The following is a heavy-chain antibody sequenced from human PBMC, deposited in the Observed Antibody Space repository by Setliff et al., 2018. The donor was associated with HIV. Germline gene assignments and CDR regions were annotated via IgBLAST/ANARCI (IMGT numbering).Heavy chain of an antibody. D-gene: IGHD2-2*02. CDR3: AREGSIVVLPTPIVGYFDS. Sequence: PGGSLRLSCAVSGLTFRDYAMYWVRQAPGKGLEWVAVISYDGSIEYYADSVKGRFTISRDNSKNTLYLQMNSLRAEDTAVYYCAREGSIVVLPTPIVGYFDSWGQGTLVTVSS. CDR2: ISYDGSIE. J-gene: IGHJ4*02. V-gene: IGHV3-30*04. CDR1: GLTFRDYA.